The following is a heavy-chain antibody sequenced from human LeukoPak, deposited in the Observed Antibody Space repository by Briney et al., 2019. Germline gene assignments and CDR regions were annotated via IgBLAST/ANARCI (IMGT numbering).Heavy chain of an antibody. D-gene: IGHD3-3*02. V-gene: IGHV3-66*01. CDR2: LYSGSDT. J-gene: IGHJ2*01. CDR1: GFTLSTQY. Sequence: GGSLRLSCAASGFTLSTQYMNWVRQAPGKGLEWVSILYSGSDTYYSDSVKVRFTISRDSAKNILSLQMNKLRAEDKAAYDCARARDHFHWYIDHWGRGTLVTVSS. CDR3: ARARDHFHWYIDH.